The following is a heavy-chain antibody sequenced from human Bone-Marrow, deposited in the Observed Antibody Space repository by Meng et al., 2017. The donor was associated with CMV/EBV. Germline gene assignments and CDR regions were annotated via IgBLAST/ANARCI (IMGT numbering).Heavy chain of an antibody. Sequence: GESLKISCAASGFTFSSYAMHWVRQAPGKGLEWVAVISYDGSNKYYADSVKGRFTISRDNSKNTLYLQMNSLRAEDTDVYYCARCRGDEYSDYWGQGAMVTVSS. D-gene: IGHD3-10*01. CDR3: ARCRGDEYSDY. CDR2: ISYDGSNK. J-gene: IGHJ4*02. CDR1: GFTFSSYA. V-gene: IGHV3-30*04.